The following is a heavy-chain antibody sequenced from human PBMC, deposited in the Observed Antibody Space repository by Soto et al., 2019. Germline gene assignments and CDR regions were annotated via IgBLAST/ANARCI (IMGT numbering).Heavy chain of an antibody. D-gene: IGHD5-18*01. Sequence: GESLKISCRVSGYSFTTYWIGWVRQMSGKGLEWVGIVHPGDSETRYSSSFQGRVTISADRSINTAYLQWSSLQASDTAMYCCARQGGPDTPMIIDYWGQGTLVTVSS. CDR1: GYSFTTYW. V-gene: IGHV5-51*01. CDR2: VHPGDSET. CDR3: ARQGGPDTPMIIDY. J-gene: IGHJ4*02.